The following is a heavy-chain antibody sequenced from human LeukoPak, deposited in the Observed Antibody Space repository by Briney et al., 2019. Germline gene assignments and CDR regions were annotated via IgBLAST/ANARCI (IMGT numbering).Heavy chain of an antibody. V-gene: IGHV3-74*01. Sequence: GGSLRLSCVASGFTLSTYWMHWVRQAPGKGLVWVSRVNSDGSATSYADSVMVRFTISRDSAKNTLYLQMNSLRPEDTAVYYCARGNKWSFDSWGQGALVTVSS. CDR2: VNSDGSAT. J-gene: IGHJ4*02. CDR1: GFTLSTYW. D-gene: IGHD2-15*01. CDR3: ARGNKWSFDS.